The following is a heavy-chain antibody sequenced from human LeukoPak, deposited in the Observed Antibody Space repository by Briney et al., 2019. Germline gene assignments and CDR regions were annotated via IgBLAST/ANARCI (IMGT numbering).Heavy chain of an antibody. CDR2: IWYDGSNK. V-gene: IGHV3-33*06. J-gene: IGHJ4*02. D-gene: IGHD1-26*01. CDR3: AKDVWSQGVFDY. CDR1: GFTFSLYW. Sequence: GGSLRLSCVVSGFTFSLYWMNWVRQAPGKGLEWVAVIWYDGSNKYYADSVKGRFTISRDNSKNTLYLQMNSLRAEDTAVYYCAKDVWSQGVFDYWGQGTLVTVSS.